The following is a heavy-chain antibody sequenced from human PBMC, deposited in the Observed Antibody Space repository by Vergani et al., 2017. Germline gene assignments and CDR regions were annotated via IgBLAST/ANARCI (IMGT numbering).Heavy chain of an antibody. Sequence: QITLKESGPTLVKPTQTLTLTCTFSGFPLSTSGVGVGWIRQPPGQALEWLALIYWDDDKRYSPSLKSRLTITKDTSKNQVVLTMTNMDPVDTATYYCAHSRDGGGGAYYFDYWGQGTLVTVSS. J-gene: IGHJ4*02. CDR2: IYWDDDK. V-gene: IGHV2-5*02. CDR3: AHSRDGGGGAYYFDY. CDR1: GFPLSTSGVG. D-gene: IGHD2-15*01.